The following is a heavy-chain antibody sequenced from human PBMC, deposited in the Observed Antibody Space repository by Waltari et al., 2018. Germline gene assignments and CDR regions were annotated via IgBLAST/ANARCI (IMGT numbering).Heavy chain of an antibody. D-gene: IGHD6-19*01. CDR3: ARDRQWLVLMGYFDL. CDR2: IIPIFGTA. CDR1: GGTFSSYA. V-gene: IGHV1-69*13. Sequence: QVQLVQSGAEVKKPGSAVQVSCKASGGTFSSYAISWVRQAPGQGLEWMGGIIPIFGTANYAQKFQGRVTITADESTSTAYMELSSLRSEDTAVYYCARDRQWLVLMGYFDLWGRGTLVTVSS. J-gene: IGHJ2*01.